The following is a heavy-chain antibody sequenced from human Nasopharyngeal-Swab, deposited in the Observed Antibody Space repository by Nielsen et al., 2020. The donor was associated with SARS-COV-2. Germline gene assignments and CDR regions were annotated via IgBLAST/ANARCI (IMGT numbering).Heavy chain of an antibody. CDR2: IYYSGST. J-gene: IGHJ5*02. D-gene: IGHD3-10*01. Sequence: PETLSLTCTVSGGSISSYYWSWIRQPPGKGLEWIGYIYYSGSTNYNPSLKSRVTISVDTSKNQFSLKLSSVTAADTAVYYCARDPNGGFDPWGQGTLVTVSS. V-gene: IGHV4-59*01. CDR1: GGSISSYY. CDR3: ARDPNGGFDP.